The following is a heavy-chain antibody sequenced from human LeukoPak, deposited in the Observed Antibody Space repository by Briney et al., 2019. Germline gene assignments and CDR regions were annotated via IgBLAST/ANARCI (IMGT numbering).Heavy chain of an antibody. V-gene: IGHV3-30*18. CDR1: GFTFSSYG. CDR3: AKIHYYESSGYLEY. D-gene: IGHD3-22*01. J-gene: IGHJ4*02. Sequence: GRSLRLSCAASGFTFSSYGMHWVRQAPGKGLEWVAVIGHDGDDKHYADSVRGRFTISRDNSKRTLSLQMNSLRAEDTAVYYCAKIHYYESSGYLEYWGQGTLVTVSS. CDR2: IGHDGDDK.